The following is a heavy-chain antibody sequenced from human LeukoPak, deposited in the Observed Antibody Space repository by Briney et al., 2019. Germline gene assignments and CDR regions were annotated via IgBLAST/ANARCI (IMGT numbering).Heavy chain of an antibody. V-gene: IGHV3-23*01. D-gene: IGHD6-19*01. CDR2: ISGSGGST. CDR1: GFTFSTYA. Sequence: GGSLRLSCAASGFTFSTYAMSWVRQAPGKGLEWVSSISGSGGSTYYADSVKGRFTISRDNSKNPLYLQMNSLRAEDTAVYYCAKEAMADPTQYLDYWGQGTLVTVAS. J-gene: IGHJ4*02. CDR3: AKEAMADPTQYLDY.